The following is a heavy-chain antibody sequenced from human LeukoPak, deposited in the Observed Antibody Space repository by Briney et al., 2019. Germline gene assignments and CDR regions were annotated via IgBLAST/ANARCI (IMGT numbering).Heavy chain of an antibody. CDR2: IYHSGST. Sequence: SGTLSLTCAVSGGSISSSNWWSWVRQPPGKGLEWIGEIYHSGSTNYNPSLKSRVTISVDKSKNQFSLKLSSVTAADTAVYYCAREGGSGSYSHYYYYYVDVWGKGTTVTISS. CDR1: GGSISSSNW. D-gene: IGHD1-26*01. J-gene: IGHJ6*03. V-gene: IGHV4-4*02. CDR3: AREGGSGSYSHYYYYYVDV.